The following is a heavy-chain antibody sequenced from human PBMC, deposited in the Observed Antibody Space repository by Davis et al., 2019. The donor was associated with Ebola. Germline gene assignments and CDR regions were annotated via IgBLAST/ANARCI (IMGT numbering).Heavy chain of an antibody. CDR2: IKQDGIQK. Sequence: GESLKISCAASGLSFSNYWMNWVRQAPGKGQEWVANIKQDGIQKYYVDSVKGRFTISRDNAKNTVYLEMHSLRADDTASYYCARGNNMDVWGRGTTVTVSS. D-gene: IGHD1/OR15-1a*01. V-gene: IGHV3-7*03. CDR1: GLSFSNYW. J-gene: IGHJ6*04. CDR3: ARGNNMDV.